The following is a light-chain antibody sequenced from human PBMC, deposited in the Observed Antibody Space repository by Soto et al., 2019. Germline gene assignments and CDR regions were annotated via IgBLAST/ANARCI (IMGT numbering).Light chain of an antibody. Sequence: EIVMTQSPATLSVSPGERATLSCRASQSVDSNLAWYQQKPGQPPRLLIYDASRRGTGIPDRFSGRESGTDFTLTLTTLEPEDSAVYFCQQYARSRYTLGQGTRLEMK. CDR1: QSVDSN. CDR3: QQYARSRYT. CDR2: DAS. V-gene: IGKV3-20*01. J-gene: IGKJ2*01.